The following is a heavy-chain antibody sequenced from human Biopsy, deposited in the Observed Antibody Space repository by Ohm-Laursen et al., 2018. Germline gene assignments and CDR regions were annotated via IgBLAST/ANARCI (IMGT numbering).Heavy chain of an antibody. V-gene: IGHV3-48*03. CDR2: ISSSGSPA. D-gene: IGHD4-23*01. Sequence: SLRLSCAASGFALNTYEMNWVRQAPGKGLEWVSYISSSGSPAYYSDSVKGRFTVSRDNAKNSIYLQMNSLRAEDTAVYYCAKWAGHDYGRNPANDPFDMWGQGTVVTVSS. CDR1: GFALNTYE. CDR3: AKWAGHDYGRNPANDPFDM. J-gene: IGHJ3*02.